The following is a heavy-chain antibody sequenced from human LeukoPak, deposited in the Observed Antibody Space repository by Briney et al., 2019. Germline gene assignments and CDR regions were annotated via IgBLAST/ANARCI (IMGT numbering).Heavy chain of an antibody. CDR3: AREFCSGGGCYYYGMDV. Sequence: ASVKVSCKASGYTFISYGISWVRHAPGQGLEWMGWISGYNGNTNYAQKFQGRVTMTTDTSTSTAYLELRRLSSDDTAIYYCAREFCSGGGCYYYGMDVWGQGTTVTVSS. D-gene: IGHD2-15*01. J-gene: IGHJ6*02. CDR1: GYTFISYG. V-gene: IGHV1-18*01. CDR2: ISGYNGNT.